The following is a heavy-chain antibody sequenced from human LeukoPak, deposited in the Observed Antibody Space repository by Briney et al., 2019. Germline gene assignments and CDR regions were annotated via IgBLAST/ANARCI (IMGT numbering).Heavy chain of an antibody. CDR1: GYTFTSYD. V-gene: IGHV1-8*01. CDR2: MNPNSGNT. D-gene: IGHD3-10*01. CDR3: ARRRRGVVRGLAPFDP. J-gene: IGHJ5*02. Sequence: ASVKVSCKAPGYTFTSYDINWVRQATGQGLEWMGWMNPNSGNTGYAQEFQGRVTMTRNTSISTAYMELSSLRSEDTAVYYCARRRRGVVRGLAPFDPWGQGTLVTVSS.